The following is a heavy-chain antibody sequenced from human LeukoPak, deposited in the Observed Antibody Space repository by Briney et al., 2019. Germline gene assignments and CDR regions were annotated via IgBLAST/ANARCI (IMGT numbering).Heavy chain of an antibody. CDR1: GYTFTSYY. D-gene: IGHD3-22*01. CDR2: INPSGGST. CDR3: ARDGYYYDSSGYFWFDP. J-gene: IGHJ5*02. V-gene: IGHV1-46*01. Sequence: ASVKVSCKASGYTFTSYYMHWVRQAPGQGLEWMGIINPSGGSTSYAQKFQGRVTVTRDMSTSTVYMELSSLRSEDTAVYYCARDGYYYDSSGYFWFDPWGQGTLVTVSS.